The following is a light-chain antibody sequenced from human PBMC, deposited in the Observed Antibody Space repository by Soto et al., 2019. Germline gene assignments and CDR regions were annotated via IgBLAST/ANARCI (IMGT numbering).Light chain of an antibody. CDR2: AAS. CDR3: QKYNSAPLT. CDR1: QSVSSS. Sequence: EIVMTQSPVTLSVSPGERATLSCRASQSVSSSLAWYQQKPGQAPRLLIYAASTRATGIPARFSGSGSGTDFTLTISSLQPEDVATYYCQKYNSAPLTFGGGTKVDI. V-gene: IGKV3-15*01. J-gene: IGKJ4*01.